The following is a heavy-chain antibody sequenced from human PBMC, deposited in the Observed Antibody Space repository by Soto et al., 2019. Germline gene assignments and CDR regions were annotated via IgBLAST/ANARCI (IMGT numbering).Heavy chain of an antibody. D-gene: IGHD3-10*01. CDR2: ISGTGAST. Sequence: GGSLRLSCAASGFTFSSYAMSWVRQAPGKGLEWVSVISGTGASTYYADSVKARFTISRDNSRNTLYLQMNSLRAEDTAVYYCARAPPGSLFYFDYWGQGTLVTVSS. J-gene: IGHJ4*02. CDR3: ARAPPGSLFYFDY. V-gene: IGHV3-23*01. CDR1: GFTFSSYA.